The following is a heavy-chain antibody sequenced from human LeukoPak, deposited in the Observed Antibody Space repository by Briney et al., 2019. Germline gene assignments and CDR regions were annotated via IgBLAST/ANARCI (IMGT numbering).Heavy chain of an antibody. CDR2: INSDGSST. CDR1: GFTFSNYW. D-gene: IGHD3-10*01. J-gene: IGHJ6*02. Sequence: GGSLRLSCAASGFTFSNYWMHWVRQAPGKGLVWVSRINSDGSSTTYADSVKGRFTISRDNAKNTLYLQMNSLRAEDTAVYYCERVYGRSRDTGRDVGGQGPRATVSS. V-gene: IGHV3-74*01. CDR3: ERVYGRSRDTGRDV.